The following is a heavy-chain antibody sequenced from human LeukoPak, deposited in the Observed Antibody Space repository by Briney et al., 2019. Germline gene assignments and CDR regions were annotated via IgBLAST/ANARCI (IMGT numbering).Heavy chain of an antibody. J-gene: IGHJ4*02. D-gene: IGHD3-22*01. V-gene: IGHV3-53*01. Sequence: WGSLRLSCAASGFTVSRSYISWVRQAPGKGLEWVSVIYTSGNTYYADSVKGRFTISRDNSKNTLYLQMNSLRAEDTAVYYCARAPFYFDSSNNPYFDYRGQGTLVTVSS. CDR3: ARAPFYFDSSNNPYFDY. CDR2: IYTSGNT. CDR1: GFTVSRSY.